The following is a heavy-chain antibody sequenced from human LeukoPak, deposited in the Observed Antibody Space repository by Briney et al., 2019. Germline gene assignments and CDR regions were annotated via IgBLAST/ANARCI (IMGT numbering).Heavy chain of an antibody. CDR2: IINISSYV. V-gene: IGHV3-21*06. D-gene: IGHD3-3*01. Sequence: GGSLRLSCAASGFSFSNYDMNWVRQAPGKGLEWVSSIINISSYVNYADSVKGRFIISRDNAKNSLYLQMNSLGAEDTAVYYCARRGAIFWYMDVWGKGTTVTVSS. CDR3: ARRGAIFWYMDV. J-gene: IGHJ6*03. CDR1: GFSFSNYD.